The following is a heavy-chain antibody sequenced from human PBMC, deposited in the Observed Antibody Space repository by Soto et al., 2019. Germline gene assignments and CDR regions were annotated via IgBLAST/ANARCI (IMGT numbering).Heavy chain of an antibody. V-gene: IGHV1-2*02. CDR2: INPNSGGT. Sequence: QVNLVQSGAEVKKPGASVKVSCKASGYTFTDYYVHWVRQAPGQGLEWMGWINPNSGGTHFAQKFQGRVTLTRDTSISTAYMELSSLRSDDTALYYCARDQLLLSNWIDPWGQGTLVTVSS. CDR1: GYTFTDYY. D-gene: IGHD2-15*01. J-gene: IGHJ5*02. CDR3: ARDQLLLSNWIDP.